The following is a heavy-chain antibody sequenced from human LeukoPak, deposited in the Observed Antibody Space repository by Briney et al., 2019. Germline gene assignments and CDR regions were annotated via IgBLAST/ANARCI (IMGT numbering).Heavy chain of an antibody. J-gene: IGHJ4*01. CDR2: ISSNGGST. CDR1: GSTFSRYA. V-gene: IGHV3-64*01. CDR3: ARDFGLTGKVDY. Sequence: GGSLRLSCAASGSTFSRYAMHWVRQAPGKGLESVSAISSNGGSTYYANSVKGRFTISRDNSKNTLYLQMGSLRAEDLAVYYCARDFGLTGKVDYWGQEPWSPSPQ. D-gene: IGHD1-20*01.